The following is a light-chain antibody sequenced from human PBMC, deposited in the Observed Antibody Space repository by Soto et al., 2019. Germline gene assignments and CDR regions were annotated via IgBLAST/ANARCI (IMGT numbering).Light chain of an antibody. V-gene: IGKV1-39*01. J-gene: IGKJ2*01. CDR1: QRITTY. Sequence: IQMTQSPSSLSASVGDRVTITCRASQRITTYLNWYQQKPGKAPKLLISTAATLQGGFPSRFSGSGSGTDFTITITTLQPEDFATYFCQQSYSTPYTFGQGTKLEIK. CDR2: TAA. CDR3: QQSYSTPYT.